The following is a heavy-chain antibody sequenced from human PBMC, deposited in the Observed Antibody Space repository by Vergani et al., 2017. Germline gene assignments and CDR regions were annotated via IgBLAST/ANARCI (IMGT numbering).Heavy chain of an antibody. D-gene: IGHD3-10*01. CDR1: GASIDSVSYY. J-gene: IGHJ2*01. Sequence: QVQLQESGPGLVKPSQTLSLTCTVSGASIDSVSYYWTWIRQPAGKGLEWIGRIYASGNTNYNPSLRSRVIMSVDTSKNQISLKLTSVTAADTAVYYCARVCSPSAFWYLDLWGRGTLVTVSS. CDR2: IYASGNT. V-gene: IGHV4-61*02. CDR3: ARVCSPSAFWYLDL.